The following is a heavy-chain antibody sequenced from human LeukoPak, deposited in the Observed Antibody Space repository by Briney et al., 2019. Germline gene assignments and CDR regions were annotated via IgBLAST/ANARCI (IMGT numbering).Heavy chain of an antibody. D-gene: IGHD3-16*01. CDR1: GFTFSSYS. Sequence: PGGSLRLSCVASGFTFSSYSMNWVRQAPGKGLEWVSYISGSSGTIYYADSVKGRITISRDNAKNSLYLQMNSLRAEDTAVYYCARRSEFGVLYYMDIWGKGTTVTVSS. J-gene: IGHJ6*03. V-gene: IGHV3-48*01. CDR2: ISGSSGTI. CDR3: ARRSEFGVLYYMDI.